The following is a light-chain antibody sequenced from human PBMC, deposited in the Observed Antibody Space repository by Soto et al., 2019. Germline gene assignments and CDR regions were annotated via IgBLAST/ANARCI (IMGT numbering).Light chain of an antibody. J-gene: IGLJ2*01. Sequence: QSALTQPASVSGSPGQSISISGTGTSSDIGGYSWVSWYRQYPGKAPKLIIFEVIHRSSGVSNRFSGSKSGNTASLTISGLQTEDEADYYCSSYTSSTTPVIFGGGTKLTVL. CDR2: EVI. CDR1: SSDIGGYSW. V-gene: IGLV2-14*01. CDR3: SSYTSSTTPVI.